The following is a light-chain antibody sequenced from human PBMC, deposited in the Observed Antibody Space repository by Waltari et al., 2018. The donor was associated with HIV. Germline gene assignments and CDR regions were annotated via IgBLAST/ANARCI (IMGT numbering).Light chain of an antibody. V-gene: IGKV3-20*01. Sequence: VLSQSPGTLSLSPGESATLSCRASQSVTSRFLAWYQQKPGQAPRLLISRASSRATGIPDRFSGSGSGTDFTLTISTLEPEDFAVYYCQQYGSSPPYPFGQGTKLEIK. CDR3: QQYGSSPPYP. CDR2: RAS. CDR1: QSVTSRF. J-gene: IGKJ2*01.